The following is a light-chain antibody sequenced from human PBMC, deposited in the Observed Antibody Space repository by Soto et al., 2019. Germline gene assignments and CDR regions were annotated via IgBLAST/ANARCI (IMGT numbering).Light chain of an antibody. CDR3: HQYNFWPS. CDR2: GAS. CDR1: QSTSSD. V-gene: IGKV3-15*01. Sequence: IVMTQSPATLAVSPGERVTLSCRASQSTSSDVAWYQQKPGQPPTLLMYGASTRAIGIPARFSGSGSGTEFTLSISSLQSEDFAVYYCHQYNFWPSFGQGTKVDIK. J-gene: IGKJ1*01.